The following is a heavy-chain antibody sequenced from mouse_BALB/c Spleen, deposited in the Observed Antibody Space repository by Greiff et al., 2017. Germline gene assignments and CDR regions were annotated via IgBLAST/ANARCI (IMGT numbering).Heavy chain of an antibody. CDR3: ARSGTPLYYDYDGYAMDY. CDR2: IDPANGNT. D-gene: IGHD2-4*01. Sequence: EVQGVESGAELVKPGASVKLSCTASGFNIKDTYMHWVKQRPEQGLEWIGRIDPANGNTKYDPKFQGKATITADTSSNTAYLQLSSLTSEDTAVYYCARSGTPLYYDYDGYAMDYWGQGTSVTVSS. J-gene: IGHJ4*01. CDR1: GFNIKDTY. V-gene: IGHV14-3*02.